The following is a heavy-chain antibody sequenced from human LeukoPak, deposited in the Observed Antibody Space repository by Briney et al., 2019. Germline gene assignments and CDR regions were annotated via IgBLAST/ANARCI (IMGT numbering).Heavy chain of an antibody. V-gene: IGHV4-61*02. CDR3: ARNSCPSGSCYENRGYFDY. Sequence: SETLSLTCTVSGGSISSATYYWSWIRQPAGKGLEWIGRIYTSGSTNYNPSLKSRVTISVDTSKNQFSLKLSSVTAADTAVYYCARNSCPSGSCYENRGYFDYWGQGTLVTVSS. CDR2: IYTSGST. J-gene: IGHJ4*02. CDR1: GGSISSATYY. D-gene: IGHD2-15*01.